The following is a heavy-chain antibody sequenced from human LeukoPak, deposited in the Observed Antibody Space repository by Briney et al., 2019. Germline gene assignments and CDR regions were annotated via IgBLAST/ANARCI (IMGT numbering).Heavy chain of an antibody. D-gene: IGHD2-2*02. CDR3: ATPGTHIVVVPAAIVADAFDI. Sequence: SVKVSCKASGGTFSSYAISWVRQAPGQGLEWMGGIIPIFGTANYAQKFQGRVTITADESTSTAYMELSSLRSEDTAVYYCATPGTHIVVVPAAIVADAFDIRGQGTMVTVSS. V-gene: IGHV1-69*13. CDR1: GGTFSSYA. J-gene: IGHJ3*02. CDR2: IIPIFGTA.